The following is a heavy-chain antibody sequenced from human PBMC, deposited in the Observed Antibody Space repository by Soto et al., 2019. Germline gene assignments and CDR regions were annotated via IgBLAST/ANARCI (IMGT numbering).Heavy chain of an antibody. Sequence: SQTLLLTCAITGDSVSSNSAGWSWVRQSPSRGLEWLGRTYYRSKWYYEYAVSVRGRITINPDTSKNQYSLQLNSVNPEDTAVYFCARGEQYSGRIFDYWGQGTLVTVSS. D-gene: IGHD1-26*01. CDR2: TYYRSKWYY. CDR3: ARGEQYSGRIFDY. CDR1: GDSVSSNSAG. J-gene: IGHJ4*01. V-gene: IGHV6-1*01.